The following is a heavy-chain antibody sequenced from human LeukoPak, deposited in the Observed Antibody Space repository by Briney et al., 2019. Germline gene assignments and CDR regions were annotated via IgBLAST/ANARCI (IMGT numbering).Heavy chain of an antibody. CDR2: ISSSSSYI. CDR3: ARDRRAGTSYYYMDV. D-gene: IGHD6-13*01. Sequence: GGSLRLSCAASGFTFSSYSMNWVRQAPGKGLEWVSSISSSSSYIYYADSVKGRFTISRDNAKNSLYLQMNSLRAEDTAVYYCARDRRAGTSYYYMDVWGKGTTVTVSS. CDR1: GFTFSSYS. J-gene: IGHJ6*03. V-gene: IGHV3-21*01.